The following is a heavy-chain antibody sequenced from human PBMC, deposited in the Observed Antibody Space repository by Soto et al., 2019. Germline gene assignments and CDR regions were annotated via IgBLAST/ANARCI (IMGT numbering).Heavy chain of an antibody. CDR3: AREGMGSYGFEGGYDTGVDY. CDR1: GGSISSYY. D-gene: IGHD5-12*01. CDR2: IYYSGST. Sequence: SETLSLTCTVSGGSISSYYRSWIRQPPGKGPEWIGYIYYSGSTNYNPSLKSRVTISVDTSKNQFSLKLSSVTAADTAVYYCAREGMGSYGFEGGYDTGVDYWGQGTLVTVSS. J-gene: IGHJ4*02. V-gene: IGHV4-59*01.